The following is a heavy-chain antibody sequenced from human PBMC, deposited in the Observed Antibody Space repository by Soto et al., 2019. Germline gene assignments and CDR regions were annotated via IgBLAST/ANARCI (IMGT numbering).Heavy chain of an antibody. Sequence: GGSRALCRAAGGLTVYNAGMSWVRQATGKGLEWVSAISGSGENTYYAASVKGRVTISRDTSKNTLYLQMNSLSAADTAVYFCTTETSPLVSIVVIDYWGHRTLVTVSS. CDR2: ISGSGENT. J-gene: IGHJ4*01. CDR1: GLTVYNAG. D-gene: IGHD3-3*02. V-gene: IGHV3-23*01. CDR3: TTETSPLVSIVVIDY.